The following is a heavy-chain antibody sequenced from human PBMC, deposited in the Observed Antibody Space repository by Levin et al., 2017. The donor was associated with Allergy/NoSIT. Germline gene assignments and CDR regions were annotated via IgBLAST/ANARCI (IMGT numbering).Heavy chain of an antibody. CDR2: IGTSDDT. J-gene: IGHJ5*02. V-gene: IGHV3-13*01. CDR1: GFTFSRFD. CDR3: ARGPWFDP. Sequence: GGSLRLSCAASGFTFSRFDIHWLRQSTGKGLEWVSAIGTSDDTYYADSVKGRFSISRDDAKNSLYLQMNSLRVEDTTVYYCARGPWFDPWGQGTLVTVSS.